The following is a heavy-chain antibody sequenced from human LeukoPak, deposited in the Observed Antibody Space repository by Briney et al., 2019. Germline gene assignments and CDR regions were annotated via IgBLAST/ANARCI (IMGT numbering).Heavy chain of an antibody. J-gene: IGHJ5*02. CDR2: INPNSGGT. Sequence: ASVKVSCTSSGYTFTGYYMHWVRQAPGQGLEWMGWINPNSGGTNYAQKFQGRVTMTRDTSISTAYRELSSLRSDDTAMYYCARDWTAGSGYYNNWFDPWGQGTLVTVSS. CDR3: ARDWTAGSGYYNNWFDP. CDR1: GYTFTGYY. D-gene: IGHD3-22*01. V-gene: IGHV1-2*02.